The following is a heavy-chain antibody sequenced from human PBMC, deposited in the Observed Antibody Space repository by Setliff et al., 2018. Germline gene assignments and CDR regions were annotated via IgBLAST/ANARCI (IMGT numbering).Heavy chain of an antibody. Sequence: ASVKVSCKASGYTFRRYGINWVRQAPGQGLEWMGRISAYNDYTEFAQQFQGRVTMTTDTSTTTAYMELRSLRSGDTGGYYCGGGGGAGVGYRKDYWGQGTLVTVSS. J-gene: IGHJ4*02. CDR1: GYTFRRYG. V-gene: IGHV1-18*01. CDR3: GGGGGAGVGYRKDY. D-gene: IGHD4-4*01. CDR2: ISAYNDYT.